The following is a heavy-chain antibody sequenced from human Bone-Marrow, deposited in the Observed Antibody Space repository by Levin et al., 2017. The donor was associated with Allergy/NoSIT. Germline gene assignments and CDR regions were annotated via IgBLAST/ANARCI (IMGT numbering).Heavy chain of an antibody. CDR3: ARVMGGSSSLDY. J-gene: IGHJ4*02. CDR2: IYTTGTT. Sequence: GGSLRLSCAASGFSVSSNFMSWVRQAPGKGLEWVSVIYTTGTTYYSDSVKGRFAISRDNSENTVSLQMNSLRVEDTAVYYCARVMGGSSSLDYWGPGTLVSVSS. D-gene: IGHD6-6*01. V-gene: IGHV3-53*01. CDR1: GFSVSSNF.